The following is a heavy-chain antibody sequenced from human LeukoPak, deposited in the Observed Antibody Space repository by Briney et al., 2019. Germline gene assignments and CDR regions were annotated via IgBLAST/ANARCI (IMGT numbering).Heavy chain of an antibody. CDR1: GHSISSSNW. Sequence: PSETLSLTCAVSGHSISSSNWRSRARQPAGEGLGWIGENYDSGSTNYNPSIKSRVTISVDKSKNQYSLKLSSVTAADTAVYYCARGGGDISTGSTTFDYWGQGTLVTVSS. CDR2: NYDSGST. J-gene: IGHJ4*02. CDR3: ARGGGDISTGSTTFDY. V-gene: IGHV4-4*02. D-gene: IGHD3-9*01.